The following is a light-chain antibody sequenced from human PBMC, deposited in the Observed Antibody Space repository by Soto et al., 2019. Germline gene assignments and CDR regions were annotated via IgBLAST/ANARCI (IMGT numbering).Light chain of an antibody. CDR1: QSISSW. Sequence: DIQMTQSPSTLSASVGDRVTITCRASQSISSWLAWYQEKPGKAPNLLISKASGLESGVPSRFSGSGSGTEFTLTISSLQTDDFATYYCQQYNSYPRTFGQGTKGEIK. V-gene: IGKV1-5*03. CDR2: KAS. CDR3: QQYNSYPRT. J-gene: IGKJ1*01.